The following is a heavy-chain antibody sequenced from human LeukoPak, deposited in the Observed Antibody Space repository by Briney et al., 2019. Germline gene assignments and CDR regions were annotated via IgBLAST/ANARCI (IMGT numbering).Heavy chain of an antibody. J-gene: IGHJ4*02. CDR3: ASGTTDIVVVPATLRNYYFDY. Sequence: ASVKVSCKASGGTFSSYEISWVRQAPGQGLEWMGGIIPMFGTAKYAQKFQGRVTITTDKSTSTAYMELSSLRSEDTAVYYCASGTTDIVVVPATLRNYYFDYWGQGTLVTVSS. CDR1: GGTFSSYE. V-gene: IGHV1-69*05. CDR2: IIPMFGTA. D-gene: IGHD2-2*01.